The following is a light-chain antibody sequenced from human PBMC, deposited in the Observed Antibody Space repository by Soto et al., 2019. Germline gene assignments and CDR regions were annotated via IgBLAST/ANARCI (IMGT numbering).Light chain of an antibody. J-gene: IGKJ1*01. CDR3: QQYNSYWT. V-gene: IGKV1-5*03. CDR1: QSISSW. CDR2: KAS. Sequence: IQNTQSPSTLSASVGDRVTITCRASQSISSWLAWYQQKPGKAPKLLIYKASSLESGVPSRFSGSGSGTEFTLTISSLQPDDFATYYCQQYNSYWTFGQGTKVDIK.